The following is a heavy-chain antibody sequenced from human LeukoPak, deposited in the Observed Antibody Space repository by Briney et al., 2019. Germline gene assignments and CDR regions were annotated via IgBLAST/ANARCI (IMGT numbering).Heavy chain of an antibody. J-gene: IGHJ4*02. Sequence: SETLSLTCAVSGGSISSGGYSWSWIRQPPGKGLEWIGYIYHSGSTYYNPSLKSRVTISVDRSKNQFSLRLSSVTAADTAVYYCTRGGELMNFWGQGTLVTVSS. CDR2: IYHSGST. D-gene: IGHD1-26*01. CDR1: GGSISSGGYS. V-gene: IGHV4-30-2*01. CDR3: TRGGELMNF.